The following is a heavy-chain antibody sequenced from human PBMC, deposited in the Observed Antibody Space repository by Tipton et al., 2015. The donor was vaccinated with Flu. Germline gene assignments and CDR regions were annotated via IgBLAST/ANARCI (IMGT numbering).Heavy chain of an antibody. J-gene: IGHJ5*02. CDR3: ARYPESNYHWFGP. Sequence: TLSLTCTVSGGSTSSSRYYWGWIRQPPGKGLEWNGSIYHSGTAYYNPSLKSRVTIAVDTSKNQISLKLSSVTAADTAVYYCARYPESNYHWFGPWGQGALVTVSS. V-gene: IGHV4-39*07. CDR2: IYHSGTA. CDR1: GGSTSSSRYY. D-gene: IGHD4-11*01.